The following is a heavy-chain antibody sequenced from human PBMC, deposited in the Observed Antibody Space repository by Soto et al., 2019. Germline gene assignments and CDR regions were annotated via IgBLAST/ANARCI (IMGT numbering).Heavy chain of an antibody. J-gene: IGHJ4*02. Sequence: SETLSLTCAVSGASISSSNWWSWVRQPPGKGLEWIGEIDRSGTTHYNPSLKSRVTISVDKSNSQFSLNLNSVPAADTAIYYCAADPMDDYNSFNYWGQGTLVTVSS. D-gene: IGHD4-4*01. CDR2: IDRSGTT. V-gene: IGHV4-4*02. CDR3: AADPMDDYNSFNY. CDR1: GASISSSNW.